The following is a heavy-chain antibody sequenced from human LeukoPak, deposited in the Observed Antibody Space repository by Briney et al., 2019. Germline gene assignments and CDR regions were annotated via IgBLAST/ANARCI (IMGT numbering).Heavy chain of an antibody. D-gene: IGHD3-16*01. J-gene: IGHJ6*03. Sequence: ASVKVSCKTSGYTFISSYIRWVRQTPGQGLEWMGVINPTGGNTDFAQKFQGRVSMTRDLSSSTVYMELSSLRSEDTAVYFCARERGGSKLSGLYGRDYYYMDVWGKGTTVTVSS. CDR3: ARERGGSKLSGLYGRDYYYMDV. CDR2: INPTGGNT. CDR1: GYTFISSY. V-gene: IGHV1-46*01.